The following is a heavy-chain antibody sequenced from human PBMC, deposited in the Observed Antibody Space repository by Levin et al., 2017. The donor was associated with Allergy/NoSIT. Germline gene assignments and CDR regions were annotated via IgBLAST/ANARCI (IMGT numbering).Heavy chain of an antibody. J-gene: IGHJ4*02. Sequence: HPGGSLRLSCAASGFTFSGSAMHWVRQASGKGLEWVGRVRSKANSYATAYAASVKGRFTISRDDSKNTAYLQMNSLKSEDTAVYYCTRSVPGYCSSARCYGPFDYGGQGTLVTVSS. D-gene: IGHD2-2*03. V-gene: IGHV3-73*01. CDR1: GFTFSGSA. CDR2: VRSKANSYAT. CDR3: TRSVPGYCSSARCYGPFDY.